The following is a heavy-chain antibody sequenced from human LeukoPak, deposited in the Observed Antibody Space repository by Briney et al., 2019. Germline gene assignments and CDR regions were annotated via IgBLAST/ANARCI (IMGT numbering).Heavy chain of an antibody. CDR3: AKVVPAAHDAFDI. CDR2: MNPNSGNT. CDR1: GYTFTSYD. Sequence: ASVKVSCKASGYTFTSYDINWVRQATGQRLEWMGWMNPNSGNTGYAQKFQGRVTMTRNTSISTAYMELSSLRSEDTAVYYCAKVVPAAHDAFDIWGQGTMVTVSS. J-gene: IGHJ3*02. D-gene: IGHD2-2*01. V-gene: IGHV1-8*01.